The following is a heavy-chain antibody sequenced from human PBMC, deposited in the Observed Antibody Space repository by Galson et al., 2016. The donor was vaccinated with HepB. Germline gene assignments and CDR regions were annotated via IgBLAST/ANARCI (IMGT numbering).Heavy chain of an antibody. D-gene: IGHD2-2*01. J-gene: IGHJ4*02. Sequence: SLRLSCAASGFTFSNYAMSWVRQAPGKGLEWVSAISGSGGSTYYADSVQGRFTISRDNSKNALFLQLNTLRADDTAAYYYGLGQDAMPTIFDFWGQGALVTVCS. CDR1: GFTFSNYA. CDR3: GLGQDAMPTIFDF. V-gene: IGHV3-23*01. CDR2: ISGSGGST.